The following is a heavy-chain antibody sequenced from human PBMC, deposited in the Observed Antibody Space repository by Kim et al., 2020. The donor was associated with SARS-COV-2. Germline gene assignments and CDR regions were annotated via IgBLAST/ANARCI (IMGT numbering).Heavy chain of an antibody. Sequence: GGSLRLSCGASGFTFSDYAMNWVRQAPGKGLEWVSSITGSGDYTYYADSVQGRFTISRDNSKNTLYLEMNSLRVEDTAMYYCAKDQTSSIVVINWFDPWG. CDR1: GFTFSDYA. J-gene: IGHJ5*02. V-gene: IGHV3-23*01. D-gene: IGHD2-2*01. CDR3: AKDQTSSIVVINWFDP. CDR2: ITGSGDYT.